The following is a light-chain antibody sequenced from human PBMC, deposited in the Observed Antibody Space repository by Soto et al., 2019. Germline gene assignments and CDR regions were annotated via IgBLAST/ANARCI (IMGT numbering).Light chain of an antibody. Sequence: LTQPASVSGSPGQSISISCTGSSSDVGAYNYVAWYQQQPGKAPKLLIYEVDNRPSGISHRFSGSKSGNTASLTISGLQTEDEADYYCSSYTVINTAVFGGGTKVTVL. J-gene: IGLJ3*02. CDR1: SSDVGAYNY. V-gene: IGLV2-14*01. CDR3: SSYTVINTAV. CDR2: EVD.